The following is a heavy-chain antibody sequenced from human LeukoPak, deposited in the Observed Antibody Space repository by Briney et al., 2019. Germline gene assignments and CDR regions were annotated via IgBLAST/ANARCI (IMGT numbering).Heavy chain of an antibody. J-gene: IGHJ4*02. CDR2: ISGSGGST. CDR3: AKTAGDFWSGYLVDY. D-gene: IGHD3-3*01. Sequence: GGSLRLSCAASGFTFSSYAMSWVRQAPGKGLEWVAAISGSGGSTYYADSVKGRFTISRDNSQNTLYLQMNSLRAEDTAVYYCAKTAGDFWSGYLVDYWGQGTLVTVSS. CDR1: GFTFSSYA. V-gene: IGHV3-23*01.